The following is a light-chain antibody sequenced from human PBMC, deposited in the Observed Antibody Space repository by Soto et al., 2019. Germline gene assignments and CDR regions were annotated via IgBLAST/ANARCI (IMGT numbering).Light chain of an antibody. V-gene: IGKV2-30*01. J-gene: IGKJ1*01. CDR1: QSLVYSDGNTY. CDR2: KVS. Sequence: DVVMTQSPLSLPVTLGQPASISCRSSQSLVYSDGNTYLNWFQQSPGQSPRRLIYKVSNRDSGGSDRFSGSGSGTDFILKIIWVEADDVGFYYFMQGTQWPWTFGQGNKVEIK. CDR3: MQGTQWPWT.